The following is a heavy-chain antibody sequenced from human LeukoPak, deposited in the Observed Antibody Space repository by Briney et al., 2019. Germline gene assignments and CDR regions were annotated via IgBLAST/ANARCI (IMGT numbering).Heavy chain of an antibody. CDR3: ARHPSDDSSGYPNDD. Sequence: GGSLRLSCAASGFTVSSNYMSWVRQAPGKGLEWVSVIYSGGSTYYAASVKGRFTISRDNSKHTLYLQMNSLRAEDTAVYYCARHPSDDSSGYPNDDWGQGTLVTVPS. CDR2: IYSGGST. V-gene: IGHV3-66*04. D-gene: IGHD3-22*01. J-gene: IGHJ4*02. CDR1: GFTVSSNY.